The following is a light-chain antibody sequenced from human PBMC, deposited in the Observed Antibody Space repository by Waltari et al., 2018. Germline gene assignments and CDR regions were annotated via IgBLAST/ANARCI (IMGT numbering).Light chain of an antibody. Sequence: SGLTQPASLPGSPGQWMTIPFPGTCTHVVGASFVPWYQQHPGKAPKLMIYDVSKRPSGVSNRFSGSKSGNTASLTISGLQAEDEADYYCSSYTSSSTSYVFGTGTKVTVL. CDR2: DVS. V-gene: IGLV2-14*01. CDR1: CTHVVGASF. J-gene: IGLJ1*01. CDR3: SSYTSSSTSYV.